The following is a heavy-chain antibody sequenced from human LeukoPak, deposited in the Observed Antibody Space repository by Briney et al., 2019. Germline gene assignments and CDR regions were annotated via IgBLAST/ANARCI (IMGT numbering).Heavy chain of an antibody. CDR1: GFILSDYN. Sequence: GGSLRLSCAASGFILSDYNMNWVCRAPGKGLEWVSFIAISGTYITYADSVKGRFTISRDNAKNSLYLQMNTLRAEDTAVYYCARDLSATARAYDYWGQGTLVTVSS. D-gene: IGHD1-26*01. J-gene: IGHJ4*02. CDR2: IAISGTYI. V-gene: IGHV3-21*01. CDR3: ARDLSATARAYDY.